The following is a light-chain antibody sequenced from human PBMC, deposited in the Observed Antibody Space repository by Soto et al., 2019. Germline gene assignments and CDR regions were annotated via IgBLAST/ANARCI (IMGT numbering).Light chain of an antibody. J-gene: IGKJ1*01. CDR2: AAS. Sequence: IQMTQSPSTFSASIGDRVTITCRASQGISSCLAWYQQKPGKAPKLLIYAASTLQSGVPSRFSGSGSGTDFTLTISCLQSEDFATYYCQQYYSYPRTFGQGTKVDIK. CDR3: QQYYSYPRT. CDR1: QGISSC. V-gene: IGKV1-8*01.